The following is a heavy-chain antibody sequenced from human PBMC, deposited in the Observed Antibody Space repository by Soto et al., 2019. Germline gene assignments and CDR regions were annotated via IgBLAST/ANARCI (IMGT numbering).Heavy chain of an antibody. CDR3: ARTINGDNVDY. V-gene: IGHV1-8*01. Sequence: QVQLVQSGAEVKKPGASVKVSCKASGYTFTSYDINWVRQATGQGLEWMGWMNPNSRNTGYAQKFQGRVTMPSNTCIRPAYMELSRLRSEDTAVYYCARTINGDNVDYWRLGMLVTVSS. D-gene: IGHD4-17*01. J-gene: IGHJ4*02. CDR1: GYTFTSYD. CDR2: MNPNSRNT.